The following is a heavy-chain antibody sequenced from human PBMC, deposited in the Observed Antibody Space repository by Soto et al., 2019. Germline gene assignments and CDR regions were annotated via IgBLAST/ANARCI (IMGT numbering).Heavy chain of an antibody. V-gene: IGHV3-23*01. D-gene: IGHD5-12*01. J-gene: IGHJ3*01. CDR3: VREGRGSFDF. Sequence: VGSLRLSCAASGFIFTNYAMNWVRQAPEKGLEWVSVIGGRGNSAYYADSVQGRFTISRDNSKNTLSLQMSSLTADDTAIYYCVREGRGSFDFWGRGTMVTVSS. CDR2: IGGRGNSA. CDR1: GFIFTNYA.